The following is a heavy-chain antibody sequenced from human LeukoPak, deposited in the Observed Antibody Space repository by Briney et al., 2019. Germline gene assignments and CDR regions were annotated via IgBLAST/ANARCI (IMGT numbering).Heavy chain of an antibody. Sequence: PSETLSLTCTVSGYSISSGYYWSWIRQPPGKGLEWIGYIYHSGSTYYNPSLKSRVTISVDRSKNQFSLKLSSVTAADTAVYYCAKAAHGSFDYWGQGTLVTVSS. CDR3: AKAAHGSFDY. CDR1: GYSISSGYY. J-gene: IGHJ4*02. CDR2: IYHSGST. V-gene: IGHV4-38-2*02. D-gene: IGHD6-6*01.